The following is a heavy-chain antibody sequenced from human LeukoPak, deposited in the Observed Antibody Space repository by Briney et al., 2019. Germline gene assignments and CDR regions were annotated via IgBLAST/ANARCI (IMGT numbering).Heavy chain of an antibody. D-gene: IGHD4-23*01. CDR1: GYTFTSYD. CDR2: MNPNSGNT. V-gene: IGHV1-8*03. Sequence: ASVKVSCKASGYTFTSYDINWVRQATGQGLEWVGWMNPNSGNTGYAQKFQGRVTITRNTSISTAYMELSSLRSEDTAVYYCARALVDGGNSEAFDYWGQGTLVTVSS. J-gene: IGHJ4*02. CDR3: ARALVDGGNSEAFDY.